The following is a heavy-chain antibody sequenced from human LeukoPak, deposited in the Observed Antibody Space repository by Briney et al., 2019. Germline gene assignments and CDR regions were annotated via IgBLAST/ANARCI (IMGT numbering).Heavy chain of an antibody. CDR1: GFTFISYT. CDR2: ISSSSSYI. D-gene: IGHD6-19*01. Sequence: GGSLRLSCAASGFTFISYTMNWVRQAPGKGLEWVSSISSSSSYIYYADSVKGRFTISRDNAKNSLYLQMNSLRAEDTGVYYCARRGIYSSGWYFDYWGQGTLVTVSS. V-gene: IGHV3-21*01. CDR3: ARRGIYSSGWYFDY. J-gene: IGHJ4*02.